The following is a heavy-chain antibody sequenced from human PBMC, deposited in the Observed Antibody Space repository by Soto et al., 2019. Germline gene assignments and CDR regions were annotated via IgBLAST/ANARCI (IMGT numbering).Heavy chain of an antibody. D-gene: IGHD4-4*01. CDR2: IRSSGATR. CDR3: ARLRYSNSSRYYMDV. V-gene: IGHV3-11*01. J-gene: IGHJ6*03. CDR1: GFTFSDYQ. Sequence: QVQLVESGGGLVKPGGSLRLSCTASGFTFSDYQMNWVRQAPGRGLEWVSYIRSSGATRFYADSVKGRFTVSRDNANNSLFLQLNSLRAADTAVYYCARLRYSNSSRYYMDVWGQGTTVTVSS.